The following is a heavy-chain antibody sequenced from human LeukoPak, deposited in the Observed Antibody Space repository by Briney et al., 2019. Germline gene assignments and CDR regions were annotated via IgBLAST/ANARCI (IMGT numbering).Heavy chain of an antibody. V-gene: IGHV4-39*01. D-gene: IGHD3-10*01. CDR3: ARHKAYASGSYRGGLTYYYFHYMDV. CDR2: IYYSGST. CDR1: GGSISSSNYY. Sequence: SETLSLTCTVSGGSISSSNYYWGWIRQPPGKGLEWIGSIYYSGSTYYNPSLKSRVTISVDTSKNQFSLKLSSVTAADTAVYYCARHKAYASGSYRGGLTYYYFHYMDVWGKGTAVTISS. J-gene: IGHJ6*03.